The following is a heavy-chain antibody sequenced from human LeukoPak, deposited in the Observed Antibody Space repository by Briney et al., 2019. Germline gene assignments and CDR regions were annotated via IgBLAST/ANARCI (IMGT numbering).Heavy chain of an antibody. J-gene: IGHJ3*02. CDR1: GLTVSSNY. CDR2: IYSGGST. CDR3: ARDGFDACHI. D-gene: IGHD5-12*01. V-gene: IGHV3-53*01. Sequence: GGSLRLSCAPSGLTVSSNYMRWVPQAPGEGPEWVSVIYSGGSTYYADSGKGRVTISRDNSKNTVYLQMNSLRAEDTAVYYCARDGFDACHIWGQGTMVSVSS.